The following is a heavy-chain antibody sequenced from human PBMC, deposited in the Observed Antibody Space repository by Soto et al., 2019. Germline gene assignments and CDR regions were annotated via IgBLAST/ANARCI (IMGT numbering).Heavy chain of an antibody. V-gene: IGHV4-30-4*08. D-gene: IGHD6-19*01. CDR1: GGSISSSSYY. J-gene: IGHJ4*02. Sequence: PSETLSLTCTVSGGSISSSSYYWGWIRQPPGKGLEWIGYIYYSGSTYYNPSLKSRVTISVDTSKNQFSLKLSSVTAADTAVYYCARERFGQWLVSLDYWGQGTLVTVSS. CDR2: IYYSGST. CDR3: ARERFGQWLVSLDY.